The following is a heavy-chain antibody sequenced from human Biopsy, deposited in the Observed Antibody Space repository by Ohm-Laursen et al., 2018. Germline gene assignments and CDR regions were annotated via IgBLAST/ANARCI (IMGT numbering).Heavy chain of an antibody. Sequence: ASVKVSCKAPGGTFSRYGINWVRQAPGQGLEWLGGNIPILGTGNYAQKFQGRVTVAADTSTSTATMELRSLRSGDTAVYYCAREEDGGGDYYYGLDVWGQGTTVTVFS. V-gene: IGHV1-69*06. D-gene: IGHD4-23*01. CDR3: AREEDGGGDYYYGLDV. J-gene: IGHJ6*02. CDR1: GGTFSRYG. CDR2: NIPILGTG.